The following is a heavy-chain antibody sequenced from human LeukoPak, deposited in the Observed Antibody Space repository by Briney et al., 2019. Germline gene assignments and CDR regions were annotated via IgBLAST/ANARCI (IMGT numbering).Heavy chain of an antibody. CDR1: GGTISSSSYY. CDR2: IYYSGST. D-gene: IGHD2-2*01. CDR3: ARARALGPDHYYFDY. J-gene: IGHJ4*02. V-gene: IGHV4-39*01. Sequence: SETLSLTCTVSGGTISSSSYYWGWIRQPPGKGLEWIGSIYYSGSTYYNPSLKSRVTISVDTSKNQFSLKLSSVTAADTAVYYCARARALGPDHYYFDYWGQGTLVTVSS.